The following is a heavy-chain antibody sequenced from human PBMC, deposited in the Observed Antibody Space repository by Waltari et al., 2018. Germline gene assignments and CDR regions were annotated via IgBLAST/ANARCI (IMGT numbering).Heavy chain of an antibody. D-gene: IGHD3-3*01. Sequence: QLQLQESGPGLVKPSETLSLTCTVSGGSISSSSYYWGWIRQPPGKGLEWIGSIYYSGSTYYNPSLKCRVTISVDTSKNQFSLKLSSVTAADTAVYYCARSSHIPVLRFLEWLYWGQGTLVTVSS. CDR3: ARSSHIPVLRFLEWLY. CDR2: IYYSGST. J-gene: IGHJ4*02. V-gene: IGHV4-39*01. CDR1: GGSISSSSYY.